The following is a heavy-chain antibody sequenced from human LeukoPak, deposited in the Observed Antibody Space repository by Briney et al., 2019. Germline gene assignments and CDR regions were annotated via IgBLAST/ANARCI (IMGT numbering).Heavy chain of an antibody. Sequence: GASLRLSCAASGFKFDDYGMSWVRQAPGKGLEWVCDINWNGAWTGYADSVKGRFTISRDNAKNSLYLQMNSLRAEDTALYYCAGYYYDSSRGFDLWGQGTLVTVSA. CDR2: INWNGAWT. CDR3: AGYYYDSSRGFDL. V-gene: IGHV3-20*04. D-gene: IGHD3-22*01. J-gene: IGHJ5*02. CDR1: GFKFDDYG.